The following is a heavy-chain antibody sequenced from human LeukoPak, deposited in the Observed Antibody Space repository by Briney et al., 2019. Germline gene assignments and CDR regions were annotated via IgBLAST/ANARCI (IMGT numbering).Heavy chain of an antibody. CDR1: GYSISSGYY. D-gene: IGHD3-10*01. CDR3: YMVRGVARLTWFDY. V-gene: IGHV4-38-2*01. Sequence: PSETLSLTCAVSGYSISSGYYWGWIRQPPGNGLEWIGSIYHSGSTYYNPSLKSRVTISVDTSKNQFSLKLSSVTAADTAVYYCYMVRGVARLTWFDYWGQGTLVTVTS. CDR2: IYHSGST. J-gene: IGHJ4*02.